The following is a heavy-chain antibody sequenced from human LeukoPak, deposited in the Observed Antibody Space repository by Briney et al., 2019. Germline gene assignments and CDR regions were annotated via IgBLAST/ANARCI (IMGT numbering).Heavy chain of an antibody. CDR1: GFTFSSYS. D-gene: IGHD2-15*01. CDR2: VSSTSSFI. V-gene: IGHV3-21*01. CDR3: ARDYFSRAALLGYFDL. J-gene: IGHJ2*01. Sequence: GSLRHSCAASGFTFSSYSINWVRQAPGKGLEGGSCVSSTSSFIYYADSVKGRFTISRDNAKNSLYLQMNSLRAEDTAVYYCARDYFSRAALLGYFDLWGRGTLVTVSS.